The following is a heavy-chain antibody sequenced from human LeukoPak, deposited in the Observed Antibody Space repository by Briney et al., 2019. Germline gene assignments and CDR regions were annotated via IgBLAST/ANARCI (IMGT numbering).Heavy chain of an antibody. D-gene: IGHD3-22*01. Sequence: GASVKVSCKASGGTFSSYAISWVRQAPGQGLEWMGGIIPIFGTANYAQKFQGRVTITADESTSTAYMELSSLRSEDTAVYYCARGRSAYYYDSSGYLFDYWGQGTLVTASS. CDR2: IIPIFGTA. CDR3: ARGRSAYYYDSSGYLFDY. V-gene: IGHV1-69*13. J-gene: IGHJ4*02. CDR1: GGTFSSYA.